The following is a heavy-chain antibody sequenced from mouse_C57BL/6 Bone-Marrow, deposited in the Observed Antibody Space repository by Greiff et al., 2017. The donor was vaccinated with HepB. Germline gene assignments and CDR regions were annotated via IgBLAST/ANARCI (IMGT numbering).Heavy chain of an antibody. CDR2: ISNLAYSI. CDR1: GFTFSDYG. V-gene: IGHV5-15*01. CDR3: ARRGSRGYYAMDY. J-gene: IGHJ4*01. Sequence: VQLVESGGGLVQPGGSLKLSCAASGFTFSDYGMAWVRQAPRKGPEWVAFISNLAYSIYYADTVTGRFTISRENAKNTLYLEMSSLRSEDTAMYYCARRGSRGYYAMDYWGQGTSVTVSS. D-gene: IGHD1-1*01.